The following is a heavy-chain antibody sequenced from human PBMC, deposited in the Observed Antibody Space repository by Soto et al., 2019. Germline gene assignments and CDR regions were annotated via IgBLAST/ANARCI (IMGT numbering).Heavy chain of an antibody. CDR3: ARDGPSGSYNLDY. D-gene: IGHD1-26*01. V-gene: IGHV1-46*01. CDR1: GYTFTSYY. Sequence: QVQLVQSGPEVKKPGASVKVSCKASGYTFTSYYMHWVRQAPGQGPEWMGIFNPSGGSTTYAQKFQGRVTMTGDTSTSTVYMELSSLRSEDTAVYYCARDGPSGSYNLDYWGQGTPVTVSS. CDR2: FNPSGGST. J-gene: IGHJ4*02.